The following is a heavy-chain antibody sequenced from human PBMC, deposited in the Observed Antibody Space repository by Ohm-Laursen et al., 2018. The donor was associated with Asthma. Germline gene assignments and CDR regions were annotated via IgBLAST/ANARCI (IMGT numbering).Heavy chain of an antibody. CDR2: IYYSGST. V-gene: IGHV4-31*03. D-gene: IGHD3-3*01. Sequence: TLSLACTVSGGSISSGSYYWSWIRQHPGKGLEWIGYIYYSGSTYYNPSLKSRVTISIDTSKNQFSLKLSSVTAADTAVYYCARGAPPYYDFWSAHGVFDPWGQGTLVTVSS. CDR3: ARGAPPYYDFWSAHGVFDP. CDR1: GGSISSGSYY. J-gene: IGHJ5*02.